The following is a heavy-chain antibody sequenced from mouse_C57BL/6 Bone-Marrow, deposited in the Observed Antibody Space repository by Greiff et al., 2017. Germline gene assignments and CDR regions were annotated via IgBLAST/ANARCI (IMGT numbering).Heavy chain of an antibody. V-gene: IGHV14-4*01. CDR1: GFNIKDDY. J-gene: IGHJ2*01. CDR2: IDPENGDT. CDR3: TTPITTVVATDY. D-gene: IGHD1-1*01. Sequence: EVQLQQSGAELVRPGASVKLSCTASGFNIKDDYMHWVKQRPEQGLEWIGWIDPENGDTESASKFQGKATITADTSSNTAYLQLSSLTSEDTAVYYCTTPITTVVATDYWGQGTTLTVSS.